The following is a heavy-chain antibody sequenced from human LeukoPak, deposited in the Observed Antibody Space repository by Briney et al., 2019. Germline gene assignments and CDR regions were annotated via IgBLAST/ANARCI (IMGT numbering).Heavy chain of an antibody. V-gene: IGHV4-31*03. CDR3: ARVFLGYCSSTSCYDGDY. J-gene: IGHJ4*02. D-gene: IGHD2-2*01. CDR2: IYYSGST. CDR1: GGSISSGGYY. Sequence: SETLSLTCTVSGGSISSGGYYWSWIRQHPGKGLEWIGYIYYSGSTYYNPSLKSRVTISVDTSKNQFSLKLSSVTAADTAVYYGARVFLGYCSSTSCYDGDYWGQGTLVTVSS.